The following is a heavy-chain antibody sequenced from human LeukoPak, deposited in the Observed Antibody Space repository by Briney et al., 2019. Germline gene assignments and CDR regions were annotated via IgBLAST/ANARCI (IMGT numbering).Heavy chain of an antibody. Sequence: SETLSLTCAVYGGSFSGYYWSWIRQPPGKGLEWIGEINHSGSTNYNPSLKSRVTISADTSKNQFSLELRTLSAADTAVYLCARQGSISAFDFWGRGTLVTVSS. D-gene: IGHD2-21*01. CDR1: GGSFSGYY. CDR2: INHSGST. V-gene: IGHV4-34*01. CDR3: ARQGSISAFDF. J-gene: IGHJ4*02.